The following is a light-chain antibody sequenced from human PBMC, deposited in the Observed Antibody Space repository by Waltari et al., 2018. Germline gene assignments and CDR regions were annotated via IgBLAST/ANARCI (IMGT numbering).Light chain of an antibody. V-gene: IGKV3-20*01. J-gene: IGKJ1*01. Sequence: EIGLTQSPGSLSLSPGERATLSCRASQSVSKYLAWYQQKPGQAPRLLIYHASSRATGIPDRFSGSGYGTDFSLTISRLEPEDFAVYYCQKYESLPATFGQGTKVEIK. CDR1: QSVSKY. CDR2: HAS. CDR3: QKYESLPAT.